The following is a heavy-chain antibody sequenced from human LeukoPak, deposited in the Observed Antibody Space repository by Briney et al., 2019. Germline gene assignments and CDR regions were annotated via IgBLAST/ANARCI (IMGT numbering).Heavy chain of an antibody. D-gene: IGHD3-3*01. V-gene: IGHV3-23*01. J-gene: IGHJ4*02. Sequence: PGRSLGLSCAASGFTFSDYYMSWIRQAPGKGLEWVSAISGSGGSTYYADSVKGRFTISRDNSKNTLYLQMNSLRAEDTAVYYCAKPFRYYDFWSGYYSYWGQGTLVTVSS. CDR1: GFTFSDYY. CDR3: AKPFRYYDFWSGYYSY. CDR2: ISGSGGST.